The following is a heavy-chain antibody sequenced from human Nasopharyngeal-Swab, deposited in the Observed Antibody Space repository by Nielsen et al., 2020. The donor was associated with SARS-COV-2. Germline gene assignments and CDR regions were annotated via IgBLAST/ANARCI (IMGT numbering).Heavy chain of an antibody. D-gene: IGHD6-13*01. Sequence: GREAPGKGLEWVANIKQDGSEKYYVDSVKGRFNISRDNAKNSLYLQMNSLRAEATAVSSCSSVMRSSWSFDYWGQGTLVTVSS. CDR3: SSVMRSSWSFDY. J-gene: IGHJ4*02. CDR2: IKQDGSEK. V-gene: IGHV3-7*01.